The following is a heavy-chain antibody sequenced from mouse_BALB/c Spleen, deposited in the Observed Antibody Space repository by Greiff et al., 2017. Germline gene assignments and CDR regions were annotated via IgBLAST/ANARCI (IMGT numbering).Heavy chain of an antibody. CDR3: TRQDGNYEADY. CDR2: IRLKSNNYAT. Sequence: EVKLMESGGGLVQPGGSMKLSCVASGFTFSNYWMNWVRQSPEKGLEWVAEIRLKSNNYATHYAESVKGRFTISRDDSKSSVYLQMNNLRAEDTGIYYCTRQDGNYEADYWGQGTTLTVSS. V-gene: IGHV6-6*02. J-gene: IGHJ2*01. D-gene: IGHD2-1*01. CDR1: GFTFSNYW.